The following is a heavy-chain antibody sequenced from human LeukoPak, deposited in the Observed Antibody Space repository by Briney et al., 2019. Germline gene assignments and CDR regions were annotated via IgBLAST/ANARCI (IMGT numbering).Heavy chain of an antibody. J-gene: IGHJ4*02. Sequence: SETLSLTCTVSGGSISSYYWSWIRQPPGKGLEWIGYIYYSGSTNYNPSLKSRVTISVDTSKNQFSLKLSSVTAADTAVYYCARGHSKYYFDYWGQGTLVTVSS. CDR3: ARGHSKYYFDY. CDR1: GGSISSYY. D-gene: IGHD2-21*01. CDR2: IYYSGST. V-gene: IGHV4-59*01.